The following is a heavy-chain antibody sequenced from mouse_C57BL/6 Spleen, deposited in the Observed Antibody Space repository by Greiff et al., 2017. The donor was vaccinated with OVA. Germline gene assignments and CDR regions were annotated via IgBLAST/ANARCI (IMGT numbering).Heavy chain of an antibody. J-gene: IGHJ1*03. CDR1: GYTFTDYY. Sequence: VQLQQSGPVLVKPGASVKMSCKASGYTFTDYYMNWVKQSHGKSLEWIGVINPYNGGTSYNQKFKGKATLTVDKSSSTAYMELNSLTSEDSAVYYCARSDSNWYFDVWGTGTTVTVSS. CDR3: ARSDSNWYFDV. D-gene: IGHD2-5*01. CDR2: INPYNGGT. V-gene: IGHV1-19*01.